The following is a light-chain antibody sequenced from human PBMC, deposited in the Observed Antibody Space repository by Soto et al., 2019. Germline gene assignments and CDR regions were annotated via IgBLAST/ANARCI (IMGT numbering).Light chain of an antibody. CDR2: KAS. CDR1: QTISSW. J-gene: IGKJ1*01. CDR3: QHYNSYSEA. Sequence: DIQMTQSPSTLSGSVGDRVTITCRASQTISSWLAWYQQKPGKAPKLLIYKASTLKSGVPSRFSGSGSGTEFTLTISRLQPDDFATYYCQHYNSYSEAFGQVTKV. V-gene: IGKV1-5*03.